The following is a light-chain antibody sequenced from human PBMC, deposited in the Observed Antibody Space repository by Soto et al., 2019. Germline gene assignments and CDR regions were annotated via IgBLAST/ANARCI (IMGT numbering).Light chain of an antibody. V-gene: IGKV3-11*01. J-gene: IGKJ5*01. Sequence: EIVLTQSPDTLSLFPGERATLSCRASQNVGNYLAWYQEKPGQAPRLLISDSSNRATGIPARFSGSGSGTDFTLTISGLEPEDFAVYYCQQRGNWPLYTFGQGTRLEIK. CDR1: QNVGNY. CDR2: DSS. CDR3: QQRGNWPLYT.